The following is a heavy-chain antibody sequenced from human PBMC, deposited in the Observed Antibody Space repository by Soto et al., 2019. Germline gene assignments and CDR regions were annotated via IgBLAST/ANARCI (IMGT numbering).Heavy chain of an antibody. Sequence: PGGSLRLSCAASGFTFSSYEMNWVHQAPGKGLEWVSYISSSGSTIYYADSVKGRFTISRDNAKNSLYLQMNSLRAEDTAVYYCAYYMVRGASHYYYYGMDVWGQGTTVTVSS. CDR3: AYYMVRGASHYYYYGMDV. J-gene: IGHJ6*02. D-gene: IGHD3-10*01. CDR2: ISSSGSTI. V-gene: IGHV3-48*03. CDR1: GFTFSSYE.